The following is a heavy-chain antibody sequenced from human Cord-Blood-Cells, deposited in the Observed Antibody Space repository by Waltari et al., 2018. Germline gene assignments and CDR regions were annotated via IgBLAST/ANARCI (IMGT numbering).Heavy chain of an antibody. CDR1: GFTFSSYG. CDR3: ARDMVYGVVVPAADAFDI. V-gene: IGHV3-33*01. D-gene: IGHD2-2*01. CDR2: IWYDGSNK. J-gene: IGHJ3*02. Sequence: QVQLVESGGGVVQPGRSLRLSCAACGFTFSSYGMHRLRPAPGKGLEWVAVIWYDGSNKYYADSVKGRFTISRDNSKITLYLQMNSLRAEDTAVYYCARDMVYGVVVPAADAFDIWGQGTMVTVSS.